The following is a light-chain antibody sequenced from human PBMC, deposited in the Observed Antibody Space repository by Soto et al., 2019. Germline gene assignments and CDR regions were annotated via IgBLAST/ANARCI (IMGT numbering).Light chain of an antibody. CDR2: EAS. Sequence: IQLTHSPSSLSASVGDRVTITCRASQGISSHLAWYQQKPGKAPKLLIYEASSRATGIPARFSGGGSGTVFTLTISRLEPEDFAVYYCQQRSNWPWTFGQGTKVDIK. V-gene: IGKV1-9*01. J-gene: IGKJ1*01. CDR1: QGISSH. CDR3: QQRSNWPWT.